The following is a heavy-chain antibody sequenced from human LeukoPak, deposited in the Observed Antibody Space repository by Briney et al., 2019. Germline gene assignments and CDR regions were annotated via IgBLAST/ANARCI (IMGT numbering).Heavy chain of an antibody. V-gene: IGHV4-61*01. CDR3: ARHSSSWWRFDY. Sequence: SETLSLTCTVSGGSVSSSNDYWGWIRQPPGKGLEWIGSIYYSGSTNYNPSLKSRVTISVGTSKNQFSLKLSSVTAADTAVYYCARHSSSWWRFDYWGQGTLVTVSS. CDR2: IYYSGST. J-gene: IGHJ4*02. D-gene: IGHD6-13*01. CDR1: GGSVSSSNDY.